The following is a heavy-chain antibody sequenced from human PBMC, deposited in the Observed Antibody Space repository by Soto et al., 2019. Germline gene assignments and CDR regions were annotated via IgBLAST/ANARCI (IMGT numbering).Heavy chain of an antibody. D-gene: IGHD2-21*01. Sequence: SETLSVTCAFYGGSFSDYYWSWIRQPSGKGLEWIGEINHTGSTNYNPSLKSRVTISVDTSRNQFSLKLSSVTAADTAVYYCARVRRHIFLPWGRGTLVTVSS. J-gene: IGHJ5*02. V-gene: IGHV4-34*01. CDR3: ARVRRHIFLP. CDR1: GGSFSDYY. CDR2: INHTGST.